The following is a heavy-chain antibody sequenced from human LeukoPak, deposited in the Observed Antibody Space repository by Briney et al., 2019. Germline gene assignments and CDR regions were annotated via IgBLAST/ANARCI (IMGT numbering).Heavy chain of an antibody. CDR3: ASNYYDSGGYDHNWFDP. CDR1: GGSFSGYY. CDR2: INHSGST. J-gene: IGHJ5*02. Sequence: SETLSLTCAVYGGSFSGYYWSWIRQPPGKGLEWIGEINHSGSTNYNPSLKSRVTISVDTSKNQFSLKLSSVTAADTAVYYCASNYYDSGGYDHNWFDPWGQGTLVTVSS. D-gene: IGHD3-22*01. V-gene: IGHV4-34*01.